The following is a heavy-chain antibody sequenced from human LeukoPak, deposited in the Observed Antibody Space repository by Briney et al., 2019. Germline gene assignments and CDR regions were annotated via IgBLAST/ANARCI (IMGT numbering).Heavy chain of an antibody. CDR2: ISDDGSYK. CDR3: AKDRDTTSSGTFDY. D-gene: IGHD6-13*01. CDR1: VFTFRNYG. J-gene: IGHJ4*02. V-gene: IGHV3-30*18. Sequence: GGSLRLSCAASVFTFRNYGIHCVRQAPGKGLEWVAVISDDGSYKNYADSVKGRFTISRDNSNNTLYLQMNSLRAEDTAVHYCAKDRDTTSSGTFDYWGQGTLVTVSS.